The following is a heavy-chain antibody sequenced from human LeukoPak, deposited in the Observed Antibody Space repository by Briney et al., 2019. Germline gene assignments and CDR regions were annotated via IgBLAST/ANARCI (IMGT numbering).Heavy chain of an antibody. V-gene: IGHV3-20*01. J-gene: IGHJ5*02. CDR2: INWNGGRT. CDR1: GFTFDDYG. D-gene: IGHD6-13*01. Sequence: SGGSLRLSCAASGFTFDDYGMSWVRQAPGKGLEWVSGINWNGGRTGYADSVKGRFTISRDNAKNFLYLRMNSLRAEDTAFYHCARDGIRSSWLGNWFDPWGQGTLVTVSS. CDR3: ARDGIRSSWLGNWFDP.